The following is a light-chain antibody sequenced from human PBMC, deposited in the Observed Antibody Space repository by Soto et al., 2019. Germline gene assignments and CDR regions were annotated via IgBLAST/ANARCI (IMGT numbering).Light chain of an antibody. J-gene: IGLJ3*02. CDR1: SGSVSASYY. CDR2: NTN. CDR3: VLYMGSGIWV. V-gene: IGLV8-61*01. Sequence: QTVVTQEPSFSVSPGGTVTLTCGLSSGSVSASYYPSWYQQTPGQAPRTLIYNTNTRSSGVPDRFSGSILGNKAALTITGAQADDDSDYYCVLYMGSGIWVFGGGTKLTVL.